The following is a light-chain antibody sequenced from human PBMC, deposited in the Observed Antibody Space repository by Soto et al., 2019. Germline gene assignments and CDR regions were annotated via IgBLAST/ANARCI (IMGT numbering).Light chain of an antibody. CDR1: QSVASNY. V-gene: IGKV3-20*01. CDR3: QQYGISHS. Sequence: EIVLTRSPGTLSLSPGERATLSCRASQSVASNYLAWYQQKPGQAPRVLIYGASSRATGIPDRFSGSGSGTDFTLTISRLEPEEFAVYYCQQYGISHSFGQGTKLEIK. CDR2: GAS. J-gene: IGKJ2*01.